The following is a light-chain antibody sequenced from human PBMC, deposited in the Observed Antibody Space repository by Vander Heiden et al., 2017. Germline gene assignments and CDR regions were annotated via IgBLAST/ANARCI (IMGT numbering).Light chain of an antibody. CDR1: SSDIGSYNL. Sequence: QSALTQPASVSGSPGQSITISCTGTSSDIGSYNLVSWYQQHPDKAPKFMIYEVSKRPSGVSNRFSGSKSGNTASLTISGLQAEDEADYYCSSYAGSNTSVVFGGGTKLTVL. CDR3: SSYAGSNTSVV. CDR2: EVS. J-gene: IGLJ2*01. V-gene: IGLV2-23*02.